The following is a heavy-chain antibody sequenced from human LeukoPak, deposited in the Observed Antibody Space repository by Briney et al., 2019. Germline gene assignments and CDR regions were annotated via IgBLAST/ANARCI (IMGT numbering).Heavy chain of an antibody. D-gene: IGHD1-1*01. CDR1: GGSISSGGYY. Sequence: SETLSLTCTVSGGSISSGGYYWSWIRQHPGKGLEWIGYIYYSGSTYYNPSLKSRVTISVDTSKNQFSLKLSSVTAADTAVYYCARVLTTGTWGFDYWGQGTLVTVSS. CDR3: ARVLTTGTWGFDY. J-gene: IGHJ4*02. CDR2: IYYSGST. V-gene: IGHV4-31*03.